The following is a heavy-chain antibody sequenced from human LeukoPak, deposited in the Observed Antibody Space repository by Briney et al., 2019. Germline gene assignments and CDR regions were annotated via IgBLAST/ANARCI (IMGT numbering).Heavy chain of an antibody. J-gene: IGHJ6*02. CDR3: ARDRWYSSDDTSMHFYAMDV. V-gene: IGHV3-43*01. D-gene: IGHD5-12*01. CDR1: GFMFDDYT. CDR2: ISWDGATT. Sequence: GRSLRLSCAASGFMFDDYTTHWVRQSPGKGLEWVSLISWDGATTYYADSVRGRFTISRDNSKKSLHLEMNSLKSEDTALYYCARDRWYSSDDTSMHFYAMDVWGHGATVTVSS.